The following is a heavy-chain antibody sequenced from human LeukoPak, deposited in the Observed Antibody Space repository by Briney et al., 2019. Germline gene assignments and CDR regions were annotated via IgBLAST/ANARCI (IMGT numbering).Heavy chain of an antibody. J-gene: IGHJ6*02. V-gene: IGHV3-30*03. D-gene: IGHD3-10*01. Sequence: GGSLRLSCAASGFTFSSYGIHWVRQAPGKALEWVAFISYDGSDTYYRDSVKGRFTISRANPKNTVYLQMNSLRPEDTAVYYCARCYYGSGSYYDYYYFAMDVWGQGTTVTVSS. CDR1: GFTFSSYG. CDR3: ARCYYGSGSYYDYYYFAMDV. CDR2: ISYDGSDT.